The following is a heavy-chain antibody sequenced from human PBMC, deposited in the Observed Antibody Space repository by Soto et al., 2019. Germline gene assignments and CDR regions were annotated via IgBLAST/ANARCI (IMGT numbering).Heavy chain of an antibody. J-gene: IGHJ2*01. CDR3: VHRRTVPGNHWYFDL. Sequence: QITLKESGPTLVKPTQTLTLTCPFSGFSLSTSGVGIGWIRQTPGKALEWLAVIYWDDDKRYSPSLNNRITITKDTSKNQVVLTMTNMAPVDTATYYCVHRRTVPGNHWYFDLWGRGTLVTVSS. D-gene: IGHD4-17*01. CDR2: IYWDDDK. CDR1: GFSLSTSGVG. V-gene: IGHV2-5*02.